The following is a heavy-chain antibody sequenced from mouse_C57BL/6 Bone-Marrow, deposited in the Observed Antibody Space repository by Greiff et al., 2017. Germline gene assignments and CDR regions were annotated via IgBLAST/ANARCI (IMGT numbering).Heavy chain of an antibody. V-gene: IGHV1-61*01. D-gene: IGHD3-3*01. CDR2: IYPSDSET. Sequence: QVQLQQPGAELVRPGSSVKLSCKASGYTFTSYWMDWVKQRPGQGLEWIGNIYPSDSETHYNQKFKDKATLTVDKSSSTAYMQLSSLTSEDSAVYYGARWGWDWYFGVWGTGTTVTVSS. CDR1: GYTFTSYW. CDR3: ARWGWDWYFGV. J-gene: IGHJ1*03.